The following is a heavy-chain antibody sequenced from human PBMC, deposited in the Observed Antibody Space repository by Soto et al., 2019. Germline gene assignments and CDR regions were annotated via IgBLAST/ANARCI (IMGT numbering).Heavy chain of an antibody. CDR2: ISWNSGSI. Sequence: PGGSLRLSCAASGFTFDDYAMHWVRQAPGKGLEWVSGISWNSGSIGYADSVKGRFTISRDNAKNSLYLQMNSLRAEDTALYYCAKDSQPYYYYGMAVRGQGTTVTVSS. CDR3: AKDSQPYYYYGMAV. J-gene: IGHJ6*02. CDR1: GFTFDDYA. V-gene: IGHV3-9*01. D-gene: IGHD2-2*01.